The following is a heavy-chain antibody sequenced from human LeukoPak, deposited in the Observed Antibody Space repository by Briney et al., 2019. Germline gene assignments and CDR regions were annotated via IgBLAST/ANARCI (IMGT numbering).Heavy chain of an antibody. CDR3: ARGAVCSSTSCSPQKLGGNWFDP. Sequence: PSQTLSLTCTVSGGSISSGDYYWSWIRQPPGKGLEWIGYIYYSGSTYYNPSLKSRVTISVDTSKNQFSLKLSSVTAADTAVYYCARGAVCSSTSCSPQKLGGNWFDPWGQGTLVTVSS. D-gene: IGHD2-2*01. V-gene: IGHV4-30-4*08. J-gene: IGHJ5*02. CDR1: GGSISSGDYY. CDR2: IYYSGST.